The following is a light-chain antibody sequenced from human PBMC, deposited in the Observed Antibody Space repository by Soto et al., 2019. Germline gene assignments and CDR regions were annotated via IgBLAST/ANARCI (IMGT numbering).Light chain of an antibody. CDR2: GAS. CDR1: QSVSSIY. Sequence: EIVLTQSPGTLSLSPGERATLSCRASQSVSSIYLAWYQQKPGQAPRLLIYGASSRATGIPDRFSGSGSGTDFTLTISRLEPEDFAVYYCQQYGSSALTFGGGTEVEIK. V-gene: IGKV3-20*01. J-gene: IGKJ4*01. CDR3: QQYGSSALT.